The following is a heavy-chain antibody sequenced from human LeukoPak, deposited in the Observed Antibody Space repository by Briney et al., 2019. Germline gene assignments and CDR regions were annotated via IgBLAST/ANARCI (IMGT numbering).Heavy chain of an antibody. Sequence: PGGSLRLSCAASGFTVSSNYMSWVRQAPGKGLEWVSVIYSGGSTYYADSVKGRFTISRDNSKNTLYLQMNSLRAEDTAVYYCAREKVLTMVRGPTYYYYYYMDVWGKGTTVTISS. CDR3: AREKVLTMVRGPTYYYYYYMDV. D-gene: IGHD3-10*01. CDR2: IYSGGST. J-gene: IGHJ6*03. CDR1: GFTVSSNY. V-gene: IGHV3-66*01.